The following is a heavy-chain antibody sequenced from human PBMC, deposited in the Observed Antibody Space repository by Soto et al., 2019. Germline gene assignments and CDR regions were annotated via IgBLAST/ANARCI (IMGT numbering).Heavy chain of an antibody. D-gene: IGHD3-16*01. CDR2: INPSGGRT. Sequence: KVSCKASGYTFTSYYMHWVRQAPGQGLEWMGIINPSGGRTSYAKKFQGRVTMTRDTSTSTVYMELSSLRSEDTAVYYCARDWAVAGGTVDYWVQGNLVTVSS. CDR1: GYTFTSYY. V-gene: IGHV1-46*01. CDR3: ARDWAVAGGTVDY. J-gene: IGHJ4*02.